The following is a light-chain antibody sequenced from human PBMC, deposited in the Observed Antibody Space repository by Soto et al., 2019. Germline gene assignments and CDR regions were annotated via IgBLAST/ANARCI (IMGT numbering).Light chain of an antibody. CDR3: QQYNNWPPYT. CDR2: GAS. Sequence: EIVMTQSPATLSVSPGERATLSCRASQSVSSNFAWYQQKPGQAPRLLLYGASTRATGIPARFSGSGSGTEFTLTISSLQSEDFAVYYCQQYNNWPPYTFGQGTKLEIK. J-gene: IGKJ2*01. V-gene: IGKV3-15*01. CDR1: QSVSSN.